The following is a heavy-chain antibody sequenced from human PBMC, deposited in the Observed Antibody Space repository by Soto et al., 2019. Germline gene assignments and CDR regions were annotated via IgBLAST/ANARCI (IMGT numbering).Heavy chain of an antibody. D-gene: IGHD1-26*01. CDR2: IYSSGST. CDR3: ARGREWGAMDY. CDR1: GGSISSGGYY. Sequence: QVQLQESGPGLVKPSQTLSITCTVSGGSISSGGYYWSWIRQHPEKGLEWIGDIYSSGSTYYNPPLRSRVSLSVDLYKNLFSLTLSSVAAAETAGYYCARGREWGAMDYWGQGTLVTVSS. V-gene: IGHV4-31*03. J-gene: IGHJ4*02.